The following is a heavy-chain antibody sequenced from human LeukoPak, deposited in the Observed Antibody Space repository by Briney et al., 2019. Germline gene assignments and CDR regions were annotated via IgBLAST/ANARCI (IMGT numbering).Heavy chain of an antibody. CDR1: GYTFTSYY. CDR2: INPSGGST. V-gene: IGHV1-46*01. Sequence: ASAKVSCKASGYTFTSYYMHWVRQAPGQGLEWMGIINPSGGSTSYAQKFQGRVTMTRDTSISTAYMELSRLRSDDTAVYYCARYRGDYYFDYWGQGTLVTVSS. CDR3: ARYRGDYYFDY. D-gene: IGHD3-10*01. J-gene: IGHJ4*02.